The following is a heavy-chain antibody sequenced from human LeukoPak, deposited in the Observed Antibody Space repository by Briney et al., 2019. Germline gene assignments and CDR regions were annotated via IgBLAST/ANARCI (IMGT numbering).Heavy chain of an antibody. CDR1: GGSISSSNW. CDR2: IYHSGST. J-gene: IGHJ3*02. Sequence: PSETLSLTCAVSGGSISSSNWWSWVRQPPGKGLEWIGEIYHSGSTNYNPSLKSRVTISVDKSKNQFSLKLSPVTAVDTAVYYCARAPIVGATTRAFDIWGQGTMVTVSS. V-gene: IGHV4-4*02. D-gene: IGHD1-26*01. CDR3: ARAPIVGATTRAFDI.